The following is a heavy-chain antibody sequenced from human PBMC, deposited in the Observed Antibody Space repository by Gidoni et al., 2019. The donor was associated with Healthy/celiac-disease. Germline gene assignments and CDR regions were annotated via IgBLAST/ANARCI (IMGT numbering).Heavy chain of an antibody. CDR1: GFPSSSYN. J-gene: IGHJ1*01. V-gene: IGHV3-21*01. CDR3: ARVRYYDSSDFQH. CDR2: ISSSSSYI. D-gene: IGHD3-22*01. Sequence: EVQLVESGGGVVERGGSLRLSCAASGFPSSSYNMNWVRQAPGKGLEWVSSISSSSSYIYYADSVKGRFTISRDNAKNSLYLQMNSLRAEDTAVYYCARVRYYDSSDFQHWGQGTLVTVSS.